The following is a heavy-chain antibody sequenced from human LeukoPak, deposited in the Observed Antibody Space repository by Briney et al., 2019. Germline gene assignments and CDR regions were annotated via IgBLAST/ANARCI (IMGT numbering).Heavy chain of an antibody. J-gene: IGHJ4*02. D-gene: IGHD2/OR15-2a*01. CDR2: ISDIGSI. Sequence: SSETLSLTCTVSGGSISSYYWSWIRQPPGKGLEWIAYISDIGSINYNPSLKSRVTISLDTSKNQFSLKLSSVTAADTAVYYCAGHHPRNTVDFWGQGTLVTVSS. V-gene: IGHV4-59*08. CDR3: AGHHPRNTVDF. CDR1: GGSISSYY.